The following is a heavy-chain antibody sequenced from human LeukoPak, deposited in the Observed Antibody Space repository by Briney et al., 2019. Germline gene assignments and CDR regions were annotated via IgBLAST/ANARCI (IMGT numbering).Heavy chain of an antibody. D-gene: IGHD6-13*01. V-gene: IGHV3-21*01. CDR1: GLTFSSYS. CDR2: ISSSSSYI. J-gene: IGHJ4*02. Sequence: GGSLRLSCAASGLTFSSYSMNWARQAPGKGLEWVSSISSSSSYIYYADSVKGRFTISRDNAKNSLYLQMNSLRAEDTAVYYCARDTRIAAAGRLFDYWGQGTLVTVSS. CDR3: ARDTRIAAAGRLFDY.